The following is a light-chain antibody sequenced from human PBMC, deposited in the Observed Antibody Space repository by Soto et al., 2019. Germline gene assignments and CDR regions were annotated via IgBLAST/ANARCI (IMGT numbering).Light chain of an antibody. J-gene: IGLJ1*01. V-gene: IGLV2-14*01. CDR3: SSYTSSSTPYV. CDR2: EVS. CDR1: SSDVGGYKY. Sequence: QSSLTQPASVSGSPGRSITISCTGTSSDVGGYKYVSWYQQHPGKAPKLMIYEVSNRPSGVSNRFSGSKSGNTASLTISGLQAEDEADYYCSSYTSSSTPYVFGTGTKVTVL.